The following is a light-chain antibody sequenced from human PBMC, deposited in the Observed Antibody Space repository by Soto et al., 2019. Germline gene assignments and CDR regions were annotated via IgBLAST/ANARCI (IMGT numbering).Light chain of an antibody. CDR1: SSNIGRNP. Sequence: QSVLTQPPSVSASPGQKVSISCSGSSSNIGRNPVSWYQKIPGAAPKLLIYDNTKRPSGIPDRFSGSKSGTSATLGITGLQTGDEADYYCAVWDTVLTGYVFGTGTKV. CDR3: AVWDTVLTGYV. J-gene: IGLJ1*01. V-gene: IGLV1-51*01. CDR2: DNT.